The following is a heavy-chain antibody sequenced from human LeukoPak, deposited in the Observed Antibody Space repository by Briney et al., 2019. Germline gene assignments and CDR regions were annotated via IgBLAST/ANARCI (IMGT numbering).Heavy chain of an antibody. CDR1: GFTFRTYA. D-gene: IGHD2-2*01. Sequence: PGGSLRLSCAASGFTFRTYAMSWVRQAPGKGLEWVANIKQDGSEKYYVDSVKGRFTISRDNAKNSLYLQMNSLRAEDTAVYYCARDGVVVPAAMWVMSYYYYGMDVWGQGTTVTVSS. CDR3: ARDGVVVPAAMWVMSYYYYGMDV. J-gene: IGHJ6*02. CDR2: IKQDGSEK. V-gene: IGHV3-7*01.